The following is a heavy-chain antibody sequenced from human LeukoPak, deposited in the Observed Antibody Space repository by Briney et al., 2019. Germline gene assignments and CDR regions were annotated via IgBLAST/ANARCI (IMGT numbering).Heavy chain of an antibody. J-gene: IGHJ4*02. CDR1: GDSISSNTYC. CDR2: IYYSGRT. CDR3: ARHTGGWSPFDD. D-gene: IGHD6-19*01. V-gene: IGHV4-39*01. Sequence: KPSETLSLTCTVSGDSISSNTYCWGWIRQPPGKGLEWIGSIYYSGRTYYNPSLESRVTISVDTSKHQFSLKLSSVTAADTAVYYCARHTGGWSPFDDWGQGTLVTVSS.